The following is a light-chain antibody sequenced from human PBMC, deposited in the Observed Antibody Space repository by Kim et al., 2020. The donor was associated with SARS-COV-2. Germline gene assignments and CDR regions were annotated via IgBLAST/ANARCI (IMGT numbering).Light chain of an antibody. CDR2: RAS. Sequence: ASVGDIVTVTCRASQNIGSSLAWLQQKPGKAPPALIYRASNLEDGVPSRFSGSGSGTDFTLTISGLHPDDFATYYCQQYKTYSRTFGQGTKVDIK. V-gene: IGKV1-5*03. CDR3: QQYKTYSRT. CDR1: QNIGSS. J-gene: IGKJ1*01.